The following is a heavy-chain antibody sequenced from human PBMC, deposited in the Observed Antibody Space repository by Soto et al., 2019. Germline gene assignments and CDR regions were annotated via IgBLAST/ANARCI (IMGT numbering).Heavy chain of an antibody. V-gene: IGHV5-10-1*01. D-gene: IGHD5-18*01. CDR1: GYSFTSYW. CDR2: IDPSDSYT. Sequence: PGESLKISCKGSGYSFTSYWISWVRKMPGKGLEWMGRIDPSDSYTNYSPSFHGHVTISADKSISTAYLQWSSLKASDTAMYYCALRHVDTDMADFDYWGQGTLVTVSS. CDR3: ALRHVDTDMADFDY. J-gene: IGHJ4*02.